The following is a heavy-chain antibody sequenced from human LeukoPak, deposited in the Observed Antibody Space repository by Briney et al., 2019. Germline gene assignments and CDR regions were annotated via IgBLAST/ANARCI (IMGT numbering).Heavy chain of an antibody. Sequence: SETLSLTCSVYGGSLINYFCHWIRQAPGKGLEWIGEISHRGITKHNPALKGRVTMSQDTSRSQFSLKMTSVTGADTAVYYCAIFMDVVPGTMPWGLGTLVTVSS. CDR2: ISHRGIT. D-gene: IGHD2-2*01. CDR1: GGSLINYF. J-gene: IGHJ4*02. V-gene: IGHV4-34*01. CDR3: AIFMDVVPGTMP.